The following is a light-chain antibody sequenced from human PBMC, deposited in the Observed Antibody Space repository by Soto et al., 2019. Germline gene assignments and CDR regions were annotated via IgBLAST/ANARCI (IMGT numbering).Light chain of an antibody. Sequence: AIQLTQSPSSLSASLGDRLIITCRASQGISSALAWYQQKPGKPPRLLIYGASSLESGVPSRFSGSGFGTDFTLTISNMQPEDFATYYCQQYNTYPLTFGGGTKVEIK. CDR1: QGISSA. CDR2: GAS. CDR3: QQYNTYPLT. J-gene: IGKJ4*01. V-gene: IGKV1-13*02.